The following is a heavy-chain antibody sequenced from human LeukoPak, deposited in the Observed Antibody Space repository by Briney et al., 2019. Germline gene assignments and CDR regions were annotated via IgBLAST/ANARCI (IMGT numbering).Heavy chain of an antibody. Sequence: GGSLRLSCAASGFTFSSYEMNWVRQAPGKGLEWVSYISSSGSTIYYAESVKGRFTISRDNAKNSLYLQMNSLRAEDTAVYYCARGSVDTAMAGDYWGQGTLVTVSS. V-gene: IGHV3-48*03. CDR2: ISSSGSTI. D-gene: IGHD5-18*01. CDR3: ARGSVDTAMAGDY. CDR1: GFTFSSYE. J-gene: IGHJ4*02.